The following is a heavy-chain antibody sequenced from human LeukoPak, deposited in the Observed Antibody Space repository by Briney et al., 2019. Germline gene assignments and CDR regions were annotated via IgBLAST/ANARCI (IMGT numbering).Heavy chain of an antibody. CDR3: ARDGLDYGDYGYDY. CDR1: GYTFTSYG. CDR2: ISAYNGNT. Sequence: AASVKVSCKASGYTFTSYGISWVRQAPGQGLEWMGWISAYNGNTNYAQKLQGRVTMTTDTSTSTAYMELRSLRPDDTAVYYCARDGLDYGDYGYDYWGQGTLVTVSS. V-gene: IGHV1-18*01. D-gene: IGHD4-17*01. J-gene: IGHJ4*02.